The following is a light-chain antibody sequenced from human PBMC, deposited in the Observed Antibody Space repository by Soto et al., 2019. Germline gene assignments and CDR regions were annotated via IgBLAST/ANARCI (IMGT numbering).Light chain of an antibody. Sequence: EIVLTQSPGTLSLSPGERATLSCRASQSVSSSYLAWYQQKPGQPPRLLIYGASSRATCIPDRFSGRGSGTDFTLTISRLEPEDFAVYYCQQYGSSPTTFGQGTKVEIK. CDR3: QQYGSSPTT. CDR1: QSVSSSY. J-gene: IGKJ1*01. V-gene: IGKV3-20*01. CDR2: GAS.